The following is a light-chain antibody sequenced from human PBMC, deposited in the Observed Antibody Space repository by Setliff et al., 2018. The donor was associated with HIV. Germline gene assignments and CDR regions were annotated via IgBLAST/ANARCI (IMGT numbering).Light chain of an antibody. CDR2: GAS. J-gene: IGKJ1*01. CDR1: QSVSNN. Sequence: IIMTQSPATLSVSPGERATLSCRASQSVSNNVAWYQQKPGQAPRLLIYGASTRAAGVPGTFTGSGSGTEFTLTISSLQSAGCAIYYCLQYNRWPLRTFGQGTKVDIK. CDR3: LQYNRWPLRT. V-gene: IGKV3-15*01.